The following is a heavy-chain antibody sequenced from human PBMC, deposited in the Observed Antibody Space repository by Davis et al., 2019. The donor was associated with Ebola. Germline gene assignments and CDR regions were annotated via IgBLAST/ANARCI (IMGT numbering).Heavy chain of an antibody. CDR3: AREGIEVSDYFDY. CDR2: INRDGSST. D-gene: IGHD1-26*01. CDR1: EFTFSYYW. J-gene: IGHJ4*02. Sequence: GESLKISCAASEFTFSYYWMHWVRQAPGKGLVWVSRINRDGSSTSYADSVKGRFTISRDNAKKTMFPQMNSLRAEDTAVYYCAREGIEVSDYFDYWGQGTLVTVSS. V-gene: IGHV3-74*01.